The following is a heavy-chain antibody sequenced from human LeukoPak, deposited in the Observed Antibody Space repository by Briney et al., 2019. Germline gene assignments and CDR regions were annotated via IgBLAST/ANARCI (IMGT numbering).Heavy chain of an antibody. D-gene: IGHD6-19*01. CDR1: GFTFSSYA. Sequence: RAGGSLRLSCAASGFTFSSYAMSWVRQAPGKGLEWVSAISGSGGSTYYADSVKGRFTISRDNSKNTLYLQMNSLRAEDTAVYYCAKARESSGWYSWGQGTLVTVSS. J-gene: IGHJ4*02. CDR3: AKARESSGWYS. CDR2: ISGSGGST. V-gene: IGHV3-23*01.